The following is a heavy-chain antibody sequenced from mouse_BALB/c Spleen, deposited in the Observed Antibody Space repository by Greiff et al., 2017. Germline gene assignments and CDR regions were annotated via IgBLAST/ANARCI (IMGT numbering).Heavy chain of an antibody. CDR3: ARLYYRYDWFAY. D-gene: IGHD2-14*01. J-gene: IGHJ3*01. Sequence: QVTLKVSGPGILQPSQTLSLTCSFSGFSLSTSGMGVSWIRQPSGKGLEWLAHIYWDDDKRYNPSLKSRHTISKDTSRNQVFLKITSVDTADTATYYCARLYYRYDWFAYWGQGTLVTVSA. CDR2: IYWDDDK. CDR1: GFSLSTSGMG. V-gene: IGHV8-12*01.